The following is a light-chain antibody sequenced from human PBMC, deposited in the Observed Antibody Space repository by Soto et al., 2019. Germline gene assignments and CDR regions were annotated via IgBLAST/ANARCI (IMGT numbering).Light chain of an antibody. CDR3: QQYNSYSAGT. CDR2: KAS. V-gene: IGKV1-5*03. CDR1: QSIDSW. J-gene: IGKJ1*01. Sequence: DIQMTQCPSTLSASVGDRVTITCRASQSIDSWLAWYQQKPGKAPNLLIYKASSLESGVPSRFSGSGSGTEFTLTISSLQPDDFATYYCQQYNSYSAGTFGQGTKVEIK.